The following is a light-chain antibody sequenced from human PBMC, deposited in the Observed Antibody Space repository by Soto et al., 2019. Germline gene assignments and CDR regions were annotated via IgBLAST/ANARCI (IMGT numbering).Light chain of an antibody. Sequence: EIVLTQSPGTLSLSPGERATLSCRASQSVSSSYLAWYQQKPGQPPRLLIYDASNRATGIPARFSGSGSGTDFTLTISSLEPEDFAVYYCQQRSSCPLTFGGGTKVDIK. CDR1: QSVSSSY. V-gene: IGKV3D-20*02. CDR2: DAS. CDR3: QQRSSCPLT. J-gene: IGKJ4*01.